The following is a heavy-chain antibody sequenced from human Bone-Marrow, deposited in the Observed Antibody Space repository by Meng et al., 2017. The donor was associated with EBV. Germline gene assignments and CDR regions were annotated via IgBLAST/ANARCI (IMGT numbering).Heavy chain of an antibody. D-gene: IGHD5-18*01. J-gene: IGHJ4*02. CDR2: ISYDGSNT. Sequence: QVQLVESGGGVVQPGRSLRLSCAASGLTFSSYTMHWVRQAPGKGLEWVALISYDGSNTYNTNSVKGRFTISRDNSNNTLYLQMSSLRAEDTAVYHCARGGGYSYGEGLNYFDYWGQGTLVTVST. CDR1: GLTFSSYT. CDR3: ARGGGYSYGEGLNYFDY. V-gene: IGHV3-30-3*01.